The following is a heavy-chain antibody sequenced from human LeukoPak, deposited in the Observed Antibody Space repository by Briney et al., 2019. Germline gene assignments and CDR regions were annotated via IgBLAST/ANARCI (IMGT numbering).Heavy chain of an antibody. D-gene: IGHD2-15*01. CDR1: GFTFSSYA. CDR3: ARDHFVVVVAALFDY. Sequence: PGGSLRLSCAASGFTFSSYAMHWVRQAPGKGLEWVAVISYDGSNKYYADSVKGRFTTSRDNSKNTLYLQMNSLRAEDTAVYYCARDHFVVVVAALFDYWGQGTLVTVSS. J-gene: IGHJ4*02. V-gene: IGHV3-30-3*01. CDR2: ISYDGSNK.